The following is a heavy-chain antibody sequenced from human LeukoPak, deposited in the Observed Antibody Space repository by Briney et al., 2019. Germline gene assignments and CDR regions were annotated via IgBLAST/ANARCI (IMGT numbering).Heavy chain of an antibody. D-gene: IGHD3-22*01. V-gene: IGHV3-30-3*01. J-gene: IGHJ4*02. CDR3: ARWAGGYYDSSGYIAPFFDY. CDR1: GFTFSSYA. CDR2: ISYDGSNK. Sequence: GGSLRLSCAASGFTFSSYAMHWVRQAPGKGLEWVAVISYDGSNKYYADSVKGRFTISRDNSKNTLYLQVNSLRAEDTAVYYCARWAGGYYDSSGYIAPFFDYWGQGTLVTVSS.